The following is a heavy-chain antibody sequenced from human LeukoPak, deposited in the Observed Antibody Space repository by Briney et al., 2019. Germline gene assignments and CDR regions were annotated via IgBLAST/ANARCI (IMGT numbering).Heavy chain of an antibody. CDR2: INTGNGNT. CDR1: GFTFTSYA. D-gene: IGHD3-22*01. V-gene: IGHV1-3*04. CDR3: ARGVRYYYDSSFHY. Sequence: ASVKVSCKACGFTFTSYAMQWVRQAPGQRLEWMGWINTGNGNTKYSQKFQGRVTITRDTSASTAYMELSSLRSEDTAVYYCARGVRYYYDSSFHYWGQGTLVTVSS. J-gene: IGHJ4*02.